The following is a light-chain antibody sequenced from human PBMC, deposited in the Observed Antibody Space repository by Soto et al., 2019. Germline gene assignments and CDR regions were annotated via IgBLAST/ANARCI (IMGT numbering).Light chain of an antibody. V-gene: IGLV2-8*01. CDR2: EVT. CDR1: SGDIGTYNF. CDR3: ASYAGTKLFV. Sequence: QSVLAQPASVSGSPGQSITISCTGTSGDIGTYNFVSWYQQRPGKAPKLVIYEVTKRPSGVPDRFSGSKSGSTASLTVSGLQADDEADYYCASYAGTKLFVFGSGTKVTVL. J-gene: IGLJ1*01.